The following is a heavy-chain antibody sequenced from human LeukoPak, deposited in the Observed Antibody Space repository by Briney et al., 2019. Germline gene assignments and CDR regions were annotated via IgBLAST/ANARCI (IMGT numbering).Heavy chain of an antibody. CDR2: ISYDGSNK. CDR3: ARGEYYDYVWGSYRYTGPTFDY. CDR1: GFTFSSYA. V-gene: IGHV3-30*04. Sequence: GGSLRLSCAASGFTFSSYAMHWVRQAPGKGLEWVAVISYDGSNKYYADSVKGRFTISRDNSKNTLYLQMNSLRAEDTAVYYCARGEYYDYVWGSYRYTGPTFDYWGQGTLVTVSS. D-gene: IGHD3-16*02. J-gene: IGHJ4*02.